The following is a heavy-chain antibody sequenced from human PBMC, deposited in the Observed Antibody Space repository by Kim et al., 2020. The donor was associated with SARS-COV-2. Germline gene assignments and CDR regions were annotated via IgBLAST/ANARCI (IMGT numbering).Heavy chain of an antibody. J-gene: IGHJ4*02. CDR2: IYYSGST. V-gene: IGHV4-39*01. CDR3: ARGLLITPRTIVIRFDY. Sequence: SETLSLTCTVSGGSISSSSYYWGWIRQPPGKGLEWIGSIYYSGSTYYNPSLKSRVTISVDTSKNQFSLKLSSVTAADTAVYYCARGLLITPRTIVIRFDYWGQGTLVTVSS. CDR1: GGSISSSSYY. D-gene: IGHD1-20*01.